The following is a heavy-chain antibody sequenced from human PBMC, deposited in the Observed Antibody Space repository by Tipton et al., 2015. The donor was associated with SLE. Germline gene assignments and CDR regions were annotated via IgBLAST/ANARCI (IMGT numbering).Heavy chain of an antibody. D-gene: IGHD7-27*01. J-gene: IGHJ2*01. Sequence: TLSLTCAVYGGSFSGYYWSWIRQPPGKGLEWIGEINHSGSTNYNPSLKSRVTISVDTSKSQFSLRLSSVTAADTAVYFCARLRMGNWYFDLWGRGTLVTVSS. CDR1: GGSFSGYY. CDR2: INHSGST. CDR3: ARLRMGNWYFDL. V-gene: IGHV4-34*01.